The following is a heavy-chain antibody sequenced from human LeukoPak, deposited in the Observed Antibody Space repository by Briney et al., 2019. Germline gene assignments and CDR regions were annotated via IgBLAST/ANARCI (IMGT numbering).Heavy chain of an antibody. J-gene: IGHJ6*03. Sequence: SETLSLTCTVSGGSISSYYWSWIRQPPGKGLEWIGYIYYSGSTNYNPSLKSRVTISVDTSKNQFSLKLSSVTAADTAVYYCARGGVVPAAMRGYYYYCMDVWGKGTTVTVSS. CDR2: IYYSGST. D-gene: IGHD2-2*01. V-gene: IGHV4-59*01. CDR3: ARGGVVPAAMRGYYYYCMDV. CDR1: GGSISSYY.